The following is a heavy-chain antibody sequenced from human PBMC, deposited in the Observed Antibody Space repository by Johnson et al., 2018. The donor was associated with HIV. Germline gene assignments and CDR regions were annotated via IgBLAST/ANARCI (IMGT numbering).Heavy chain of an antibody. V-gene: IGHV3-33*06. CDR3: AKPYGLGSDDAFDI. J-gene: IGHJ3*02. Sequence: QVQLVESGGGVVQPGRSLRLSCAASGFTFSSYGMHWVRQAPGKGLEWVAVIWYDGSNKYYADSVKGRFTISRDNSKNTLYLQMNSLRAEDTAVYYCAKPYGLGSDDAFDIWGQGTMVTVSS. D-gene: IGHD3-10*01. CDR2: IWYDGSNK. CDR1: GFTFSSYG.